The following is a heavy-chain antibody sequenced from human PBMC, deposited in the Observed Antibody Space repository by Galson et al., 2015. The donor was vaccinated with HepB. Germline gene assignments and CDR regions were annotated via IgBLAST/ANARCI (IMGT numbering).Heavy chain of an antibody. J-gene: IGHJ4*02. V-gene: IGHV3-21*01. CDR2: ISSSSSYI. CDR3: ARGDSSGYYGYSY. CDR1: GFTFSSYS. Sequence: SLRLSCAASGFTFSSYSMNWVRQAPGKGLEWVSSISSSSSYIYYADSVKGRFTISRDNAKNSLYLQMNSLRAEDTAVYYCARGDSSGYYGYSYWGQGTLVTVSS. D-gene: IGHD3-22*01.